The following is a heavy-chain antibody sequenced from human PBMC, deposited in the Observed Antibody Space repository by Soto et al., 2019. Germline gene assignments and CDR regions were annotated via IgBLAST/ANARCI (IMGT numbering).Heavy chain of an antibody. CDR1: GATFSSYA. CDR3: ARVVLFCCISTSCPSWFDS. V-gene: IGHV1-69*06. CDR2: IIPIFGTA. J-gene: IGHJ5*01. D-gene: IGHD2-2*01. Sequence: ASVKVACKASGATFSSYAISWVRQAPGQGLEWMGGIIPIFGTANYAQKFQGRVTITADKSTSTAYMELSSLRSEDTAVYYCARVVLFCCISTSCPSWFDSSGKGILGTV.